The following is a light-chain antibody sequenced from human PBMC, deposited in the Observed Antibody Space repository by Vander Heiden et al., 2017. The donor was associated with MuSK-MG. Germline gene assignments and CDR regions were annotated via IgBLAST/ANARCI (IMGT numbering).Light chain of an antibody. CDR3: QQRSNWPLT. J-gene: IGKJ4*01. V-gene: IGKV3-11*01. CDR2: DAS. Sequence: EIVLTQSPATLSSSPGERATLPCRASQSVSSDLAWYQQKPGQAPRLLIYDASNRATGIPARFSGSGSGTDFTLTSSSLEPEDFAVYYWQQRSNWPLTFGGGTKVEIK. CDR1: QSVSSD.